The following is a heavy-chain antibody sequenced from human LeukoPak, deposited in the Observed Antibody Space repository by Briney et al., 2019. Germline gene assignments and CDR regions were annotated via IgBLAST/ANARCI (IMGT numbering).Heavy chain of an antibody. CDR1: GFIFSNYG. CDR3: AKDGNTVTIFDY. Sequence: PGGSLRLSCAASGFIFSNYGMHWVRPAPGNGLEWVAVISYDGSNKYYADSVKGRFTISRDNSKNTLYLQMNSLRAEDTAVYYCAKDGNTVTIFDYWGRGTLVTVSS. J-gene: IGHJ4*02. D-gene: IGHD4-17*01. CDR2: ISYDGSNK. V-gene: IGHV3-30*18.